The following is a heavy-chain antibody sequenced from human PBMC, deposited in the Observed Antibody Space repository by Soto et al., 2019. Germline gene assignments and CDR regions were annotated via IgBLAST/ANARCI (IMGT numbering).Heavy chain of an antibody. CDR3: ALDNIPGAPDYFDY. CDR2: MSPSGAER. V-gene: IGHV3-30-3*01. J-gene: IGHJ4*02. D-gene: IGHD1-20*01. Sequence: GGSLRLSCAASGFSFRTNVLHWVCQAQGKGLEWVAVMSPSGAERYYTDSVKGRFTISRDNSKNTLYLEMNSLTSEDTAVYYCALDNIPGAPDYFDYWGQGTLVTVSS. CDR1: GFSFRTNV.